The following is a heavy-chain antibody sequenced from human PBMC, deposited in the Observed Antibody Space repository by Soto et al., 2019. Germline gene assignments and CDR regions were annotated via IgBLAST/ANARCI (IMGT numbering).Heavy chain of an antibody. CDR3: ARVQAGATDYYYYGMDV. CDR1: GGTFSSYA. J-gene: IGHJ6*02. Sequence: VKVSCKASGGTFSSYAISWVRQAPGQGLEWMGGIIPIFGTAYYAQKFQGRVTITADESTSTAYMELSSLRSEDTAVYYCARVQAGATDYYYYGMDVWGQGTTVTVSS. D-gene: IGHD6-13*01. CDR2: IIPIFGTA. V-gene: IGHV1-69*01.